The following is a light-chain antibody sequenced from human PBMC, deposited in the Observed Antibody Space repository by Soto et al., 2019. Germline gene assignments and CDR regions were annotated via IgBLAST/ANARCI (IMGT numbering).Light chain of an antibody. V-gene: IGLV2-14*01. CDR3: SSYSNTATPCV. Sequence: QSVLTQPASVSGSPGQSITISCTGTSGDVGGYNYVSWYQQHPGKAPKLVIHGISSRPSGVSERFSGSRSGNTASLTISGLQPEDEAEYFCSSYSNTATPCVFGTGTKVTVL. J-gene: IGLJ1*01. CDR1: SGDVGGYNY. CDR2: GIS.